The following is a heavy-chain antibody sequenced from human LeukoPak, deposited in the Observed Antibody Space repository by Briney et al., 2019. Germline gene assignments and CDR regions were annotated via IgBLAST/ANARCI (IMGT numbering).Heavy chain of an antibody. CDR3: ASSLYDSRGYYFDY. D-gene: IGHD3-22*01. CDR2: IYYSGST. CDR1: GGSISSISYY. V-gene: IGHV4-39*01. J-gene: IGHJ4*02. Sequence: SQTLSLTCAVSGGSISSISYYWGWIRQSPGKGLEWIGNIYYSGSTYYNPSLKSRATISVDTSKNQFSLKLSSVIAADTAVYYCASSLYDSRGYYFDYWGQGTLVTVSS.